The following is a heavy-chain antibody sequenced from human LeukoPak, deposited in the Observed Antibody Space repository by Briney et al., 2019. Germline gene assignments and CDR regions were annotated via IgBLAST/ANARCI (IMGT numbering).Heavy chain of an antibody. CDR2: ISGTSSPR. Sequence: PGGSLRLSCAASGITFSSYSMNWVRQAPGKGLEWVSYISGTSSPRYYADSVKGRFTITRDNAKNSLYLQMYSLRAEDTAVYYCARDVYGDYAIDYWGQGTLVTVSS. CDR3: ARDVYGDYAIDY. CDR1: GITFSSYS. J-gene: IGHJ4*02. V-gene: IGHV3-48*04. D-gene: IGHD4-17*01.